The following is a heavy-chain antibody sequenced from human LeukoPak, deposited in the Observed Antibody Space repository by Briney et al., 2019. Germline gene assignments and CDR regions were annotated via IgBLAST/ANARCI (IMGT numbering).Heavy chain of an antibody. V-gene: IGHV3-7*01. J-gene: IGHJ4*02. CDR1: GFTFGTYW. Sequence: GGSLTLSCAASGFTFGTYWMAWVRQAPGKGLEWVANIKEDGSVKHYADSVKGRFTISRDNAKNSLYLQMNSLRAEDTAVYYCARDTSGCLDYWGQGTLATVSS. CDR2: IKEDGSVK. D-gene: IGHD5-12*01. CDR3: ARDTSGCLDY.